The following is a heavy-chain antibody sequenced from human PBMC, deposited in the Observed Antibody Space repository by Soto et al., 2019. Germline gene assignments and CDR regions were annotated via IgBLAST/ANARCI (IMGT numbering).Heavy chain of an antibody. CDR2: ISGFNGQT. Sequence: QVQLVQSGPEVKKPGASVKVSCKASGNTFASHGFSWVRQAPGQGFEWMGWISGFNGQTNYALKFQGRVTLTTDTSTSTAYMELRSLRSDDTAVYFCARVDPRGVAVVRDYWGQGTLVTVSS. CDR1: GNTFASHG. V-gene: IGHV1-18*01. J-gene: IGHJ4*02. CDR3: ARVDPRGVAVVRDY. D-gene: IGHD3-10*01.